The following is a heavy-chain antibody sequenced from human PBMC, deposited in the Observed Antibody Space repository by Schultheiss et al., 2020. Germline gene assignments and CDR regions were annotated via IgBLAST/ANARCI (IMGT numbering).Heavy chain of an antibody. J-gene: IGHJ2*01. D-gene: IGHD5-18*01. CDR1: GFTFSSYG. Sequence: SLRLSCAASGFTFSSYGMHWVRQAPGKGLEWVAVIWYDGSNKYYADSVKGRFTISRDNSKNSLYLQMNSLRAEDTAVYYCAREEFSTAMVANYWYFDLWGRGTLVTVSS. CDR3: AREEFSTAMVANYWYFDL. CDR2: IWYDGSNK. V-gene: IGHV3-33*01.